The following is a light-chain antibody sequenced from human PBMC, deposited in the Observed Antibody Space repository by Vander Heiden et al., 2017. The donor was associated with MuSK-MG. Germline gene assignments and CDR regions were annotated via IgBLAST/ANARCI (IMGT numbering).Light chain of an antibody. J-gene: IGKJ2*01. CDR2: GAF. Sequence: EIVLTQSPGTLSLSPGDTATLSCRASPSVASTYLAWYQQKPGQAPRLLIYGAFTRATGIPDRFSGSGSGTDFTLTISRREPEDFTVYYCQQYCSSPPSTFGQGTKLEIK. V-gene: IGKV3-20*01. CDR1: PSVASTY. CDR3: QQYCSSPPST.